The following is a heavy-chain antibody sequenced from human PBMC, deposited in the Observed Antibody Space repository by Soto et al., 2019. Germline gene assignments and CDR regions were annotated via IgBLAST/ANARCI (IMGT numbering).Heavy chain of an antibody. CDR3: ETRRYAACFDP. J-gene: IGHJ5*02. D-gene: IGHD2-15*01. CDR2: IYPDDSDV. CDR1: GYDFASFW. Sequence: GESLKISCKPSGYDFASFWIVWVRQVHGKGLAWIGDIYPDDSDVTYSPPFQGQVTISADKSTTTAYLHWRDIRASDTAIYYCETRRYAACFDPWGHGTPVTVSS. V-gene: IGHV5-51*06.